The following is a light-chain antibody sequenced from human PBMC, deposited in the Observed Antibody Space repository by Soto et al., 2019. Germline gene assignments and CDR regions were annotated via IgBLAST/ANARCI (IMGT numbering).Light chain of an antibody. V-gene: IGKV3-20*01. CDR2: GIS. J-gene: IGKJ1*01. CDR1: QSISSIY. CDR3: QQYGSSPT. Sequence: IVLTQSPGTLSLSPGERATLSCRASQSISSIYLAWYQHRPGQAPRLLIYGISTRATGIPDRFSGSGSATDFTLTISRLEPEDSALYYCQQYGSSPTFGQGTKVDIK.